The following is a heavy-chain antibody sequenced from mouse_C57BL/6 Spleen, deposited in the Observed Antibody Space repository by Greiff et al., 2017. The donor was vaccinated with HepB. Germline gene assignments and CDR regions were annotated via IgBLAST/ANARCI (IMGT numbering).Heavy chain of an antibody. V-gene: IGHV1-75*01. J-gene: IGHJ4*01. CDR2: IFPGSGST. D-gene: IGHD2-4*01. CDR1: GYTFTDYY. CDR3: ARSGDYDVGAMDY. Sequence: VVEPGASVKISCKASGYTFTDYYINWVKQRPGQGLEWIGWIFPGSGSTYYNEKFKGKATLTVDKSSSTAYMLLSSLTSEDSAVYFCARSGDYDVGAMDYWGQGTSVTVSS.